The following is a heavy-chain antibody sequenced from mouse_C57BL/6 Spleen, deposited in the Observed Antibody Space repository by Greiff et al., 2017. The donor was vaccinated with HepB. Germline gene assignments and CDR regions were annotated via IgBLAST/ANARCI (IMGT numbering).Heavy chain of an antibody. CDR2: ISNGGGST. CDR1: GFTFSDYY. Sequence: EVMLVESGGGLVQPGGSLKLSCAASGFTFSDYYMYWVRQTPEKRLEWVAYISNGGGSTYYPDTVKGRFTISRDNAKNTLYLQMSRLKSEDTAMYYCARQGESAMDYWGQGTSVTVSS. J-gene: IGHJ4*01. CDR3: ARQGESAMDY. V-gene: IGHV5-12*01.